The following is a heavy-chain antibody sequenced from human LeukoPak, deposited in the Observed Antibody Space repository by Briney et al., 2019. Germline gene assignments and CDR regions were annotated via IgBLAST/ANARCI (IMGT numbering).Heavy chain of an antibody. CDR2: INHSGSA. CDR1: GGSLSGYY. V-gene: IGHV4-34*01. CDR3: VRVQAEVGPGH. J-gene: IGHJ4*02. Sequence: SETLSLTCAVYGGSLSGYYWSWIRQPPGKGLEWIGEINHSGSATYNPSLKSRVTISLDTSKNQFSLKLNSVTAADTAVYYCVRVQAEVGPGHWGQGTLVTVSS. D-gene: IGHD1-26*01.